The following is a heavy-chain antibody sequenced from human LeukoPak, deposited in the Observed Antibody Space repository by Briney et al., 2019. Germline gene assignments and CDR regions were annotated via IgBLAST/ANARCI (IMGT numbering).Heavy chain of an antibody. J-gene: IGHJ4*02. Sequence: SSETLSLTCAVYGGSFSGYYWSWIRQPPGKGLEWIGEINHSGSTNYNPSLKSRVTISVDTSKNQFSLKLSSVTAADMAVYYCARGTLARAFDYWGQGTLVTVSS. CDR2: INHSGST. V-gene: IGHV4-34*01. D-gene: IGHD6-6*01. CDR3: ARGTLARAFDY. CDR1: GGSFSGYY.